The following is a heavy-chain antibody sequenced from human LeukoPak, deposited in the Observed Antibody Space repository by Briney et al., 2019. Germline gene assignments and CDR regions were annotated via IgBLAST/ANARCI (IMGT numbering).Heavy chain of an antibody. D-gene: IGHD1-26*01. V-gene: IGHV1-18*01. CDR3: AGGDQRESDY. CDR2: ISAYNGNT. Sequence: ASVEVSCKASGYTFTSYGISWVRQAPGQGLEWMGWISAYNGNTNYAQKLQGRVTMATDTSTSTAYMELRSLRFDDTAAYYCAGGDQRESDYWGQGTLVTVSS. CDR1: GYTFTSYG. J-gene: IGHJ4*02.